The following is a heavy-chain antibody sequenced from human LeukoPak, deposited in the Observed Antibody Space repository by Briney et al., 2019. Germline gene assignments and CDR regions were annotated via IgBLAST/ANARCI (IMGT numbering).Heavy chain of an antibody. D-gene: IGHD3-10*01. Sequence: GGSLRLSCAASGFTVSDNHMSWVRQPLGKGLEWVSFIYTGTNTYYADSVKGRFTISRDNSKNTLYLQMNSLRAEDTAVYYCARDLVLWFGDPSYAHYYGMDVWGQGTTVTVSS. J-gene: IGHJ6*02. CDR1: GFTVSDNH. CDR2: IYTGTNT. V-gene: IGHV3-53*05. CDR3: ARDLVLWFGDPSYAHYYGMDV.